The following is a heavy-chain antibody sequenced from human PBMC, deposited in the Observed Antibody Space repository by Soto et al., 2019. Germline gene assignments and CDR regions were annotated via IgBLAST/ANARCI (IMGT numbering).Heavy chain of an antibody. CDR2: IGGSGYDT. CDR1: GFIFSNYA. D-gene: IGHD6-19*01. J-gene: IGHJ4*02. Sequence: GGSLRLSCQSSGFIFSNYAMIWVRQAPGKGLQWVSGIGGSGYDTYYADSVKGRFTISRDNSRDTLHLQMTSLRADDTAIYYCAVPTGIEVTGPDYWGQGTLVTVSS. CDR3: AVPTGIEVTGPDY. V-gene: IGHV3-23*01.